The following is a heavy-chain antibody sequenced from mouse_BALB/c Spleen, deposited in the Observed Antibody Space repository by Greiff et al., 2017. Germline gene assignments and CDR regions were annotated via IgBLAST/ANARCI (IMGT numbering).Heavy chain of an antibody. CDR3: ARSGLSWFAY. D-gene: IGHD3-1*01. J-gene: IGHJ3*01. CDR2: ISYSGST. CDR1: GYSITSDYA. V-gene: IGHV3-2*02. Sequence: EVKLMESGPGLVKPSQSPSLTCTVTGYSITSDYAWNWIRQFPGNKLEWMGYISYSGSTSYNPSLKSRISITRDTSKNQFFLQLNSVTTEDTATYYCARSGLSWFAYWGQGTLVTVSA.